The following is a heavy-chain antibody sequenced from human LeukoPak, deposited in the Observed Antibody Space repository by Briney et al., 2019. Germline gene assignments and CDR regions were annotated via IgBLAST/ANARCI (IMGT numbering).Heavy chain of an antibody. Sequence: GGSLRLSCAASRFTFSSYAMSWVRQAPGKGLEWVSAISGSGGSTYYADSVKGRFTISRDNSKNTLYLQMNSLRAEDTAVYYCAKDFSPYGSGTPVWGQGTTVTVSS. CDR2: ISGSGGST. D-gene: IGHD3-10*01. J-gene: IGHJ6*02. CDR1: RFTFSSYA. V-gene: IGHV3-23*01. CDR3: AKDFSPYGSGTPV.